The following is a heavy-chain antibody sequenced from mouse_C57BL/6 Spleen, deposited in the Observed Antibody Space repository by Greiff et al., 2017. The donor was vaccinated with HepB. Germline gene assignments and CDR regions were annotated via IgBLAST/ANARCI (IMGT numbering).Heavy chain of an antibody. CDR1: GYSITSGYY. J-gene: IGHJ2*01. Sequence: EVQLQESGPGLVKPSQSLSLTCSVTGYSITSGYYWNWIRQFPGNKLEWMGYISYDGSNNYNPSLKNRISITRDTSKNQFFLKLNSVTTEDTATYYWARGRVTTVVDYFDYWGQSTTLTVSS. CDR2: ISYDGSN. CDR3: ARGRVTTVVDYFDY. D-gene: IGHD1-1*01. V-gene: IGHV3-6*01.